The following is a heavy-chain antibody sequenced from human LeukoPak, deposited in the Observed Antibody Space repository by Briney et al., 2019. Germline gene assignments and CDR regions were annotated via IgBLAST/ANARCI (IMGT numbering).Heavy chain of an antibody. J-gene: IGHJ4*02. CDR3: AREGGFFRPLDY. V-gene: IGHV4-4*02. CDR2: VHLDGRT. CDR1: GGSVTSTNW. Sequence: SGTLSLTCGVSGGSVTSTNWWTWVRQPPGKGLEWIGEVHLDGRTNYNPSLESRLTISVDLSANHISLKLTSVTAADTAVYYCAREGGFFRPLDYSGQGTLVTVSS. D-gene: IGHD3-3*01.